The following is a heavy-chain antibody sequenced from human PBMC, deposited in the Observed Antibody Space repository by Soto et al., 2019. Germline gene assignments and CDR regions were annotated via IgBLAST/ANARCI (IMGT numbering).Heavy chain of an antibody. CDR3: ALTRRSSLLEVAGPGFEY. D-gene: IGHD6-19*01. CDR1: GFNFGVFG. CDR2: LSYEGSEE. J-gene: IGHJ4*02. V-gene: IGHV3-30*03. Sequence: GGSLRLSCATSGFNFGVFGMHWVRQAPGKGLEWLSVLSYEGSEEYYADSVRGRFTISRDNSKSTLFLQMDSLRVEDTGVYYCALTRRSSLLEVAGPGFEYWGQGTLVPVSS.